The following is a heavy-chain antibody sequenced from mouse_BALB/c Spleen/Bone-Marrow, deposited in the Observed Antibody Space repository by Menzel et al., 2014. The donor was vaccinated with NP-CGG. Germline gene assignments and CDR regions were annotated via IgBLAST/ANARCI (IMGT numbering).Heavy chain of an antibody. CDR2: IYPGSGST. Sequence: LKESGSELVRPGASVKLSCKASGYTFTSYWMHWVKQRPGQGLEWIGNIYPGSGSTSYDEKFKSKATLTVDTSSSTAYMQLSSLTSEDSAVYYCTREVRRYAMDYWGQGTSVTVSS. D-gene: IGHD2-14*01. J-gene: IGHJ4*01. CDR1: GYTFTSYW. CDR3: TREVRRYAMDY. V-gene: IGHV1S22*01.